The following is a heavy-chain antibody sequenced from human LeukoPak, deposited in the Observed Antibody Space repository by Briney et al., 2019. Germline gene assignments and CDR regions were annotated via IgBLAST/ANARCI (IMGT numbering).Heavy chain of an antibody. Sequence: GGSLRLSCAASGFTFSSYGMHWVRQAPGKGLEWVAVISYDGSNKHYADSVKGRFTISRDNSKNSLFVQMNSLRAEDTAVYFCAKSRSGSANWALQIFDNWGQGTLVTVSS. CDR3: AKSRSGSANWALQIFDN. V-gene: IGHV3-30*18. J-gene: IGHJ4*02. D-gene: IGHD1-1*01. CDR2: ISYDGSNK. CDR1: GFTFSSYG.